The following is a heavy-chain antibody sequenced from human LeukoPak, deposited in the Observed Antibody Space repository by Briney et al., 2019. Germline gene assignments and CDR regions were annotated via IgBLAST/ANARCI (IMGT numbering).Heavy chain of an antibody. V-gene: IGHV3-23*01. CDR3: AGRGLEHS. J-gene: IGHJ5*02. CDR2: VNNNGGST. D-gene: IGHD1/OR15-1a*01. Sequence: GGSLRLSCAASGFTFSAYAMTWVRQSRGKGLEYVSAVNNNGGSTYYADSVKGRFTISRDNSKNTLYLQMNSLRAEDTAVYYCAGRGLEHSWGQGTLVTVSS. CDR1: GFTFSAYA.